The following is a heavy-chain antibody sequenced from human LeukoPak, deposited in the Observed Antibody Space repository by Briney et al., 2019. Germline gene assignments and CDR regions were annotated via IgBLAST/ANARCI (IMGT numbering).Heavy chain of an antibody. CDR3: ARDVNYDHHY. CDR1: GFTVSSDC. Sequence: SGGSLRLSCAASGFTVSSDCVSWVRQAPGKGLEWISVIYSTGNTFYADSVKGRFTISRDNSKNTVSLQMNSLRAEDTAVDYCARDVNYDHHYWGQGNEVTVSS. V-gene: IGHV3-66*01. CDR2: IYSTGNT. J-gene: IGHJ4*02. D-gene: IGHD1-7*01.